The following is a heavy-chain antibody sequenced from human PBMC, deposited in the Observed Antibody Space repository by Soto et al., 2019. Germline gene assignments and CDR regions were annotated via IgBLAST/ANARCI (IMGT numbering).Heavy chain of an antibody. V-gene: IGHV4-34*01. CDR1: GGSLSGSY. Sequence: SETLSLTCTVYGGSLSGSYWSWIRQPPGTGLEWIGEIHHSGSTYYNPSLKSRVTLSVDTSKNQFSLKLNSVTAADTAVYYCASPGYCSDGTCYPDYWGQGTLVTVSS. CDR3: ASPGYCSDGTCYPDY. CDR2: IHHSGST. J-gene: IGHJ4*02. D-gene: IGHD2-15*01.